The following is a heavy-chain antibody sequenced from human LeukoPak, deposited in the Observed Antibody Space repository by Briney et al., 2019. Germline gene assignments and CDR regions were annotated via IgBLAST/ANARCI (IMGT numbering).Heavy chain of an antibody. CDR3: ARYRPAAAGTDNWFDP. Sequence: SKTLSLTCTVSGGSISSSSYYWGRIRQPPGKGLEWIGSIYYSGSTYYNPSLKSRVTISVDTSKNQFSLKLSSVTAADTAVYYCARYRPAAAGTDNWFDPWGQGTLVTVSS. J-gene: IGHJ5*02. D-gene: IGHD6-13*01. V-gene: IGHV4-39*01. CDR1: GGSISSSSYY. CDR2: IYYSGST.